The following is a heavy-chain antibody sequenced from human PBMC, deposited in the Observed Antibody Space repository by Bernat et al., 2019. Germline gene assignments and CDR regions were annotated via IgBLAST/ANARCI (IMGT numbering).Heavy chain of an antibody. CDR2: VSYNGNT. CDR3: ATNYGDYSGYFDL. D-gene: IGHD4-17*01. V-gene: IGHV4-59*08. J-gene: IGHJ2*01. Sequence: QVQLQESGPGLVKPSETLSLTCTVSGGSITSYYWSWIRQPPGKGLEWIGYVSYNGNTDYNPSVKGRVTISVDTSKTQFSLRLRSVTAADTAVYYCATNYGDYSGYFDLWGRGTLVTVSS. CDR1: GGSITSYY.